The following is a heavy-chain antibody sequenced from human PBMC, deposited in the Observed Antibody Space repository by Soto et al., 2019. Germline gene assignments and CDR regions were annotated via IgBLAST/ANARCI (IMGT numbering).Heavy chain of an antibody. Sequence: GGSLRLSCAASGFTFSSYAMHWVRQAPGKGLEWVAVISYDGSNKYYADSVKGRFTISRDNSKNTLYLQMNSLRAEDTAVYYCARGGYCSGGSCYSTAEYLQHCGQGTLVTVYS. CDR1: GFTFSSYA. V-gene: IGHV3-30-3*01. J-gene: IGHJ1*01. CDR2: ISYDGSNK. CDR3: ARGGYCSGGSCYSTAEYLQH. D-gene: IGHD2-15*01.